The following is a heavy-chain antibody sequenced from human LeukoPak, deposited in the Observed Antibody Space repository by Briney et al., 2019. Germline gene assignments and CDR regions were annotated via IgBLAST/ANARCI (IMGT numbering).Heavy chain of an antibody. CDR3: ARVRDGYNPYFGY. J-gene: IGHJ4*02. Sequence: GASVTVSFKASGYTFTIYGISWVRQAPGQGGEWMGWISAYNGNTNYAQKLQGRVTMTTDTSTSTAYMELRSLRSDDTAVYYCARVRDGYNPYFGYWGQGTLVTVSS. CDR2: ISAYNGNT. V-gene: IGHV1-18*01. CDR1: GYTFTIYG. D-gene: IGHD5-24*01.